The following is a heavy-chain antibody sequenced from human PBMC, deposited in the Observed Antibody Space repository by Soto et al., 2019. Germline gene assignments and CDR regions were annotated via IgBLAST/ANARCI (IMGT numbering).Heavy chain of an antibody. Sequence: QVQLQESGRGLVKPSQTLSLTCTVSGGSISSGGYYWSWIRQHPGKGLEWIRYIYYSGSTYYIPSLKSRVTISVDTSKNQFSLKLSSVTAADTAVYYCAGTSEYYFDYWGQGTLVTVSS. D-gene: IGHD6-6*01. V-gene: IGHV4-31*03. CDR1: GGSISSGGYY. CDR2: IYYSGST. CDR3: AGTSEYYFDY. J-gene: IGHJ4*02.